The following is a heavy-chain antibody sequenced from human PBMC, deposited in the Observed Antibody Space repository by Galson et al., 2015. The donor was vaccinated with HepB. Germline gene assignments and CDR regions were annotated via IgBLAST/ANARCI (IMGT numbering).Heavy chain of an antibody. CDR2: IWFDGSSQ. CDR3: ARSSTVTPLLVYDYYGMDM. J-gene: IGHJ6*02. D-gene: IGHD4-17*01. Sequence: SLRLSCAASGFTFISYGMHWVRQAPGKGLEGVAVIWFDGSSQYYADSVRGRFTISRDNSKNRLYLQMNSLRAEDTAVYYCARSSTVTPLLVYDYYGMDMWRQGTTVTASS. CDR1: GFTFISYG. V-gene: IGHV3-33*01.